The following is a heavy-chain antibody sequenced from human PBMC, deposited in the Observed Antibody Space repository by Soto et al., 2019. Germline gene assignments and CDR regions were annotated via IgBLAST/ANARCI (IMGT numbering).Heavy chain of an antibody. D-gene: IGHD3-10*01. V-gene: IGHV3-48*03. CDR3: ARSAMVRALDL. Sequence: GGSLRLSFAASGFTFAYYEMNWVRQAPGKGLKWVSCISSSGDTIHYADSVKGRFTISRENAKNSLYLQMNSLRVDDTAVYYCARSAMVRALDLWGQGTMVTVSS. CDR1: GFTFAYYE. J-gene: IGHJ3*01. CDR2: ISSSGDTI.